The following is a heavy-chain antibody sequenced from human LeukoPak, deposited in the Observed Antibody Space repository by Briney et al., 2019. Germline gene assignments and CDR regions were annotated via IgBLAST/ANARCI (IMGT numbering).Heavy chain of an antibody. CDR1: GFTFRSYG. V-gene: IGHV3-33*01. CDR3: ARDVRSNWYDD. Sequence: GSPRLSCAASGFTFRSYGMHWVRQAPGKGLEWVALIWYDGSNKYYADSVKGRFTISRDNSKNTLYLEMNSLRGEDTAVYYCARDVRSNWYDDWGQGTLVTVSS. CDR2: IWYDGSNK. J-gene: IGHJ5*02.